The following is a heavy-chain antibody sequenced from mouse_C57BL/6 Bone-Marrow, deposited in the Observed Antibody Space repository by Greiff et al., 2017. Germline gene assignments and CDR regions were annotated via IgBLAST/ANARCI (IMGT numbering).Heavy chain of an antibody. CDR1: GYSFTGYY. CDR2: INPSTGGT. D-gene: IGHD2-5*01. Sequence: VQLKESGPELVKPGASVKISCKASGYSFTGYYMNWVKQSPEKSLEWIGEINPSTGGTTYNQKFKAKATLTVDKSYNTAYMQHKSLKSEDSADYYGARRFSNYWYFDVWGTGTTVTVSS. J-gene: IGHJ1*03. CDR3: ARRFSNYWYFDV. V-gene: IGHV1-42*01.